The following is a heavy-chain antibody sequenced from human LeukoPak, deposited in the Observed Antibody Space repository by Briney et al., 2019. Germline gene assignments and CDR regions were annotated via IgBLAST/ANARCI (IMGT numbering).Heavy chain of an antibody. D-gene: IGHD3-22*01. CDR2: IIPIFGTA. Sequence: GASVKVSCKASGGTFSSYAISWVRQAPVQGLEWMGGIIPIFGTANYAQKFQGRVTITTDESTSTAYMELSSLRSEDTAVYYCASDRSGYYRDDAFDIWGQGIMVTVSS. J-gene: IGHJ3*02. CDR3: ASDRSGYYRDDAFDI. CDR1: GGTFSSYA. V-gene: IGHV1-69*05.